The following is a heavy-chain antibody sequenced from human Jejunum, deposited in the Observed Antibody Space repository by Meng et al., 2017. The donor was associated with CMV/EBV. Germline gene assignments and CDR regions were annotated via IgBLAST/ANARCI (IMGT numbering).Heavy chain of an antibody. J-gene: IGHJ6*02. CDR1: FSLSNYW. V-gene: IGHV3-74*01. D-gene: IGHD3-3*01. CDR3: ARDKRILDTYYVMDV. CDR2: ISPDGSST. Sequence: FSLSNYWMHWVRQTPGKGLVWVSRISPDGSSTKYADSVKGRFTISRDNVNNMMYLRMSSLRDEDTAVYFCARDKRILDTYYVMDVWGHGTTVTVSS.